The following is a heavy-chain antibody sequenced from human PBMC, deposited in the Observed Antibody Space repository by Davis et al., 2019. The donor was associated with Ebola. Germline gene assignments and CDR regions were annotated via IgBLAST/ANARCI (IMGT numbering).Heavy chain of an antibody. Sequence: PGGSLRLSCQASGYTFQSYWIAWVRHMPGKGLEWMGIIYPGDSDTKYSPSFQGQVSISVDKSTSTAYLQWFSLKASDTAMYYCAKVFGYAGGWYTFDHWGQGTQVTVSS. CDR1: GYTFQSYW. CDR2: IYPGDSDT. CDR3: AKVFGYAGGWYTFDH. D-gene: IGHD6-19*01. V-gene: IGHV5-51*01. J-gene: IGHJ4*02.